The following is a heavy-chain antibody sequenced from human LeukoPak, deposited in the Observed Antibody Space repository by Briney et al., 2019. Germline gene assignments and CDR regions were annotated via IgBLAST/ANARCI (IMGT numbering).Heavy chain of an antibody. J-gene: IGHJ4*02. CDR3: ARVDCDRTSCYAYHFDF. CDR2: ISFDGSNK. D-gene: IGHD2-2*01. V-gene: IGHV3-30*03. Sequence: GGSLRLSCAASGFTFSSYSMNWVRQAPGKGLEWVAVISFDGSNKYYADSVKGRFTVSRDNSKNTLYLQMNSLRAEDTALYYCARVDCDRTSCYAYHFDFWGQGTLVTVSS. CDR1: GFTFSSYS.